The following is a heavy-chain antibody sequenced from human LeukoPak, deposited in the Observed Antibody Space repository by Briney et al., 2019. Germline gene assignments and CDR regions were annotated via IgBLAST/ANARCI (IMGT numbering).Heavy chain of an antibody. CDR3: ARVFVVIITTDGFDL. Sequence: GRSLRLSCVASGFTFSRYDMHWVRQAPGKGLDWMAVISYDGGNKIYADSVKGRFTISRDNSKNTLYLQLNTLSAEDTAVYYCARVFVVIITTDGFDLWGQGTMVTVSS. D-gene: IGHD3-22*01. CDR2: ISYDGGNK. J-gene: IGHJ3*01. CDR1: GFTFSRYD. V-gene: IGHV3-30-3*01.